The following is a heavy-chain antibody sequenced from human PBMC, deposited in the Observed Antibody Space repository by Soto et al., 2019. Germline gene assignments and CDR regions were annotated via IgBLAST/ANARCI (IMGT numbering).Heavy chain of an antibody. D-gene: IGHD3-3*01. Sequence: QVQLQESGPGLVKPSGTLSLTCAVSGGSISSSNWWSWVRQPPGKGLEWIGEIYHSGSTNYNPSLQGRVTISVDKSKNQFSLKLSSVTAADTAVYYCARVDDFWSGYYKAFDIWGQGTMVTVSS. J-gene: IGHJ3*02. CDR1: GGSISSSNW. CDR2: IYHSGST. CDR3: ARVDDFWSGYYKAFDI. V-gene: IGHV4-4*02.